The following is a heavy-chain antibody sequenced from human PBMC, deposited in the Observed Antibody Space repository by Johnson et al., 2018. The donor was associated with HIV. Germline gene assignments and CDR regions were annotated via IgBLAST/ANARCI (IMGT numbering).Heavy chain of an antibody. J-gene: IGHJ3*02. V-gene: IGHV3-23*04. CDR1: GSTFRSYA. Sequence: VQLVESGGGVVQPGRSLRLSCADSGSTFRSYAMSWVRQAPGKGLEWVSVIRGSGGRTKYADSVKGRFTIPRDYSKNTLYLQMNSLRAEDTAVYYCAKRRDGGELPGAFDIWGQGTMVTVSS. D-gene: IGHD1-26*01. CDR3: AKRRDGGELPGAFDI. CDR2: IRGSGGRT.